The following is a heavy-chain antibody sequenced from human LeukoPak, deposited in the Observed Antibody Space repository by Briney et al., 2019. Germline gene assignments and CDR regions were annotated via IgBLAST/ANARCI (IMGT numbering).Heavy chain of an antibody. CDR3: AGTVDYDFWSGYCLFDY. V-gene: IGHV4-38-2*02. J-gene: IGHJ4*02. D-gene: IGHD3-3*01. CDR2: IYHSGNT. Sequence: KSSETLSLTCTVSGYSISSGYYWGWIRQPPGKGLEWIGTIYHSGNTYYNPSLASRVIISVDTSKNQFSLKLSSVTAADTAVYYCAGTVDYDFWSGYCLFDYWGQGTLVTVSS. CDR1: GYSISSGYY.